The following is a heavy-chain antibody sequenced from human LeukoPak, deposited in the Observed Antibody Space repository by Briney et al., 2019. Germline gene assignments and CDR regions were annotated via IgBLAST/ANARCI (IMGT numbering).Heavy chain of an antibody. V-gene: IGHV3-23*01. D-gene: IGHD1-1*01. CDR2: ISGSGGST. CDR1: GFTFSSYG. Sequence: GGSLRLSCAASGFTFSSYGMSWVRQAPGKGLEWVSAISGSGGSTYYADSVKGRFTISRDNSKNTLYLQMSSLRAEDTAVYYCAKVFGLFSDGIRPFDYWGQGTLVTVSS. CDR3: AKVFGLFSDGIRPFDY. J-gene: IGHJ4*02.